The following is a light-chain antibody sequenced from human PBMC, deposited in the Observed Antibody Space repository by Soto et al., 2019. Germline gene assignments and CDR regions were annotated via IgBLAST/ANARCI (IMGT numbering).Light chain of an antibody. CDR1: SSDFGSYNR. CDR3: CSYAGSRTFYV. CDR2: EGS. V-gene: IGLV2-23*03. Sequence: QSALTQPASVSGSPGQSITISCTGSSSDFGSYNRVSWYQQHPGKAPKLMIYEGSKRPSGVSNRFSGSKSGNTASLTISGLQAEDEADYHCCSYAGSRTFYVFGTGTKLTVL. J-gene: IGLJ1*01.